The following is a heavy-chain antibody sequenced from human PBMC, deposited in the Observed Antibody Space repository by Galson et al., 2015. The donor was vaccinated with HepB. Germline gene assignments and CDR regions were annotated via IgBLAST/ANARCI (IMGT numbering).Heavy chain of an antibody. J-gene: IGHJ3*02. V-gene: IGHV3-23*01. D-gene: IGHD3-10*01. Sequence: SLRLSCAGSGFTFSSHGMSWVRQAPGKGLEWVSAVSGNGGSTYYADSVKGRFTVSRDNSKNTLYLHSNSLRAEDTALYYCAKELLWFGESPDAFDIWGQGTMVTVSS. CDR2: VSGNGGST. CDR3: AKELLWFGESPDAFDI. CDR1: GFTFSSHG.